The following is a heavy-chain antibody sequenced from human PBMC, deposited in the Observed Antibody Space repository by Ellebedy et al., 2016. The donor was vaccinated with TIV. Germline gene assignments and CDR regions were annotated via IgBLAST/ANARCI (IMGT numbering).Heavy chain of an antibody. CDR1: GDTFTNHG. CDR3: ATGRSMIRGFDY. J-gene: IGHJ4*02. Sequence: AASVKVSCKGSGDTFTNHGITWVRQAPGQGLEWMGWVSAYNGDIKYAQKFQDRVTMTTDTSTSSGYMELRSLRSDDTAVYFCATGRSMIRGFDYWGQGTLVTVSS. D-gene: IGHD3-10*01. CDR2: VSAYNGDI. V-gene: IGHV1-18*01.